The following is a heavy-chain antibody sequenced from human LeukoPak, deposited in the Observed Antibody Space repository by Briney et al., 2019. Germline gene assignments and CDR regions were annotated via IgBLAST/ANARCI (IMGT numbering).Heavy chain of an antibody. CDR2: ISAYNGNT. D-gene: IGHD6-6*01. CDR3: AGGSPFIAARPLYY. CDR1: GYTFTSYG. V-gene: IGHV1-18*01. Sequence: ASVKVSCKASGYTFTSYGISWVRQAPGQGLEWMGWISAYNGNTNYAQKLQGRGTMTTDTSTSTAYMELRSLRSDDTAVYYCAGGSPFIAARPLYYWGQGTLVTVSS. J-gene: IGHJ4*02.